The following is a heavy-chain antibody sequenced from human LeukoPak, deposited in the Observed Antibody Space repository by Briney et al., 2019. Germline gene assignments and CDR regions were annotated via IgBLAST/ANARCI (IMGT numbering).Heavy chain of an antibody. V-gene: IGHV3-30-3*01. CDR2: ISYDGSNK. J-gene: IGHJ4*02. D-gene: IGHD6-13*01. CDR3: ARVEVAAAFDY. CDR1: GFTFSSYA. Sequence: GRSLRLSCAASGFTFSSYAMHWVRQAPGKGLEWVAVISYDGSNKYYADSVKGRFTISRDNSKNTLYPQMNSLRAEDTAVYYCARVEVAAAFDYWGQGTLVTVSS.